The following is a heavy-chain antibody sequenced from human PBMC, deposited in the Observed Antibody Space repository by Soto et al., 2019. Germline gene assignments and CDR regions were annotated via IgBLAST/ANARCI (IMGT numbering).Heavy chain of an antibody. Sequence: GGSLRLSCAASGFTFSSYDMHWVRQATGKGLEWVSAIGTSGDTYYPGSVKGRFTISRENAKNSLYLQMNSLRAGDTAVYYCAREVHGSGKNGMDVWGQGTTVTVSS. V-gene: IGHV3-13*01. J-gene: IGHJ6*02. D-gene: IGHD3-10*01. CDR2: IGTSGDT. CDR1: GFTFSSYD. CDR3: AREVHGSGKNGMDV.